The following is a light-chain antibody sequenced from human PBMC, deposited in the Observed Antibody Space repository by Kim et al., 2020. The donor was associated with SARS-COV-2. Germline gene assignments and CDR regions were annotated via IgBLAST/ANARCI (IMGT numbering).Light chain of an antibody. CDR3: SSYTSSNTLV. Sequence: QSVLTQPASVSGSPGQSITISCTGTSSDVGSYNYVSWYQQHPGKAPKLMIYDVTNRPSGVSNRFSGSKSGNTASLTISGLQAEDEADYYCSSYTSSNTLVFGTGTKVTVL. CDR2: DVT. V-gene: IGLV2-14*03. CDR1: SSDVGSYNY. J-gene: IGLJ1*01.